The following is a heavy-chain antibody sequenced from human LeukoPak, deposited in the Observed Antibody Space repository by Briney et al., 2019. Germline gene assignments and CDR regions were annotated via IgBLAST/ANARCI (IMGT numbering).Heavy chain of an antibody. CDR1: GGSISSGDYY. CDR3: ARTPMVPGVIYFDY. D-gene: IGHD3-10*01. V-gene: IGHV4-30-4*01. J-gene: IGHJ4*02. CDR2: IYYSGSA. Sequence: SQTLSLTCTVSGGSISSGDYYWSWIRQPPGKGLEWIGYIYYSGSAYYNPSLKSRVIISVDTSKNRFSLKLSSVTAADTAVYYCARTPMVPGVIYFDYWGQGTLVTVSP.